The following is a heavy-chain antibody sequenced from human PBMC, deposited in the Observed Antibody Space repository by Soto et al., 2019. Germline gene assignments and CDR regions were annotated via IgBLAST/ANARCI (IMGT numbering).Heavy chain of an antibody. CDR2: IWYDGSNK. CDR3: ARFSSSWYLFDY. D-gene: IGHD6-13*01. J-gene: IGHJ4*02. CDR1: GLTFSSYG. V-gene: IGHV3-33*01. Sequence: QVQLVDSGGGVVQPGRSLRLSCAASGLTFSSYGMHWVRQAPGKWLEWVAVIWYDGSNKYYADSLKGQFTISRDNSKNTLYLQMNSLRAEDTAVYYCARFSSSWYLFDYWGQGTLVTVSS.